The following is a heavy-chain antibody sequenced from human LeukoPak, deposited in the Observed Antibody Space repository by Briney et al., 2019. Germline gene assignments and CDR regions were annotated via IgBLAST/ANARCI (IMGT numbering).Heavy chain of an antibody. J-gene: IGHJ4*02. CDR3: AKGVAVAPLYDDY. D-gene: IGHD6-19*01. Sequence: GGSLRLSCAASGFTFSSYSMNWVRQAPGKGLEWVSAISGSGGSTYYADSVKGRFTISRDNSKNTLYLQMISLRAEDTAVYYCAKGVAVAPLYDDYWGQGTLVTVSS. CDR2: ISGSGGST. V-gene: IGHV3-23*01. CDR1: GFTFSSYS.